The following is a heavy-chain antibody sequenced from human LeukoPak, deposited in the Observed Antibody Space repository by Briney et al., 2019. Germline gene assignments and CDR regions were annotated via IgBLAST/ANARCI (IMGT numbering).Heavy chain of an antibody. CDR2: VYYSGTT. V-gene: IGHV4-59*12. D-gene: IGHD2-2*01. Sequence: SETLSLTCTVSGGSISSYYWSWIRQPPGKGLEWIGYVYYSGTTNYNPSLKSRVTISVDTSKNQFSLKLSSVTAADTAVYYCARGKYQLLMGAFDIWGQGTMVTVSS. CDR1: GGSISSYY. CDR3: ARGKYQLLMGAFDI. J-gene: IGHJ3*02.